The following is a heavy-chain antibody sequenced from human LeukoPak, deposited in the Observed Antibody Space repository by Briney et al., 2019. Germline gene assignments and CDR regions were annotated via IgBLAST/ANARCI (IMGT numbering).Heavy chain of an antibody. CDR3: ARTIATGHFQH. CDR1: GFTFSSYS. Sequence: GGALRLSCAASGFTFSSYSMNWVRQAPGKGLEWVSSISSSSSYIYYADSVKGRFTISRDNAKNSLYLQMNSLRAEDTAVYYCARTIATGHFQHWGQGTLVTVSS. J-gene: IGHJ1*01. CDR2: ISSSSSYI. D-gene: IGHD3-9*01. V-gene: IGHV3-21*01.